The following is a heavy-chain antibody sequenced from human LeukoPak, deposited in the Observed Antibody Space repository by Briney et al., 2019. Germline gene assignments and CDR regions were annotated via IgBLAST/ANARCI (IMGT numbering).Heavy chain of an antibody. CDR1: GGSISSGSYY. D-gene: IGHD3-10*01. CDR2: IYYNGNS. V-gene: IGHV4-61*01. J-gene: IGHJ3*02. CDR3: ARHGGMVRGFSDAFDI. Sequence: PSETLSLTCTVSGGSISSGSYYWSWIRQPPGKGLEWIGYIYYNGNSNYNPSLKSRVTIPLDTSKNQFSLRLTSVTAADTAVYYCARHGGMVRGFSDAFDIWGQGTMVTVSS.